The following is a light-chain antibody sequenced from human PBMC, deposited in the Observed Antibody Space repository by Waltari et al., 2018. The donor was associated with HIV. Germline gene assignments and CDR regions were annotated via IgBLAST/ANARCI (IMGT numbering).Light chain of an antibody. J-gene: IGKJ5*01. CDR1: HTLVHSDGNIY. CDR3: MKGKQLPVP. CDR2: KAS. V-gene: IGKV2-24*01. Sequence: DIVMTQNLTLSPVIIGQPASISCRSSHTLVHSDGNIYLNWLQHRPGQPPRLLIYKASARFSGVLDRFRGSGTGRAYTLKISKVEVEDIATYYCMKGKQLPVPFGQGTRLEIK.